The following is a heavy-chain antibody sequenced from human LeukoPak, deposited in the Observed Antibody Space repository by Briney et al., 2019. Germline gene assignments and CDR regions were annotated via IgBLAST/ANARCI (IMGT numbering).Heavy chain of an antibody. D-gene: IGHD4/OR15-4a*01. CDR3: AKVLPLTFYYMDV. Sequence: HAGGSLRLSCAASGFTFSSYAMTWVRQAPGKGLEWVAFVRYDGIDKYYGDSVKGRFIISRDNSKNTLYLQMNSLRVEDTAVYFCAKVLPLTFYYMDVWGQGTTVTVS. CDR2: VRYDGIDK. V-gene: IGHV3-30*02. CDR1: GFTFSSYA. J-gene: IGHJ6*03.